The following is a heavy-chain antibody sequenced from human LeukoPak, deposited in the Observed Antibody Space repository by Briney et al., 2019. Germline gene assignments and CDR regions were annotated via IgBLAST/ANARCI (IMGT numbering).Heavy chain of an antibody. V-gene: IGHV4-59*01. J-gene: IGHJ4*02. CDR3: ARQQIYVDTAVIDYFDY. CDR1: GGSISSYY. D-gene: IGHD5-18*01. Sequence: SETLSLTCTVSGGSISSYYWSWIRQPPGKGLEWIGNMYYTGNTNYNPSLKSRVTISVDTSKNQFSLKLSSVTAADTAMYYCARQQIYVDTAVIDYFDYWGQGILVTVSS. CDR2: MYYTGNT.